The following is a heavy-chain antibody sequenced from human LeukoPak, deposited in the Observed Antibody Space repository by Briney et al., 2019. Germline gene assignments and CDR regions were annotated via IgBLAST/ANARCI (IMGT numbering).Heavy chain of an antibody. D-gene: IGHD3-22*01. V-gene: IGHV1-2*02. Sequence: ASVKVSCKASGYTFTGYDMHWVRQAPGQGLEWMGWINPNSGGTNYAQKFQGRVTMTRDTSISTAYMELSRLRSDDTAVYYCARGYYYDSSGPDAFDIWGQGTMVTVSS. CDR2: INPNSGGT. J-gene: IGHJ3*02. CDR3: ARGYYYDSSGPDAFDI. CDR1: GYTFTGYD.